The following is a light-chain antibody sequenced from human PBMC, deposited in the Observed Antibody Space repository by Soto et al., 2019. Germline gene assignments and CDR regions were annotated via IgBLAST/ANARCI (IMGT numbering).Light chain of an antibody. J-gene: IGKJ5*01. CDR3: QQYVGSPIT. Sequence: EIVLTQSPGTLSLSPGERATLSCRASQSVSSNFLAWFQQQPGQAPRLLVYAASRRVTGIPDRFSGSGSGPDFTLTISRLEPEDFAVYFCQQYVGSPITFGQGTRLEIK. V-gene: IGKV3-20*01. CDR2: AAS. CDR1: QSVSSNF.